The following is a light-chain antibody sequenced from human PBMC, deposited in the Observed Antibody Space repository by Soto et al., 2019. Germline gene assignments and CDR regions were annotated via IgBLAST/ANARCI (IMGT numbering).Light chain of an antibody. J-gene: IGLJ3*02. CDR3: AAWDDSLGAWV. Sequence: QSVLTQPPSASGTPGQRVTISCSASRSSTRSNGINWYQQVQGTAPKLLIYGNNQRPSGVTDRFSDSKSGTSASLAISGLQSEDEADYYCAAWDDSLGAWVFGGGTKLTVL. CDR2: GNN. V-gene: IGLV1-44*01. CDR1: RSSTRSNG.